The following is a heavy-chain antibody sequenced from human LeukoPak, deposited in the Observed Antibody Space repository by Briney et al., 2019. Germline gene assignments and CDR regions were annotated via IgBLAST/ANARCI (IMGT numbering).Heavy chain of an antibody. V-gene: IGHV1-69*13. CDR1: GGAFSSYG. D-gene: IGHD5-18*01. Sequence: ASLKVSCKASGGAFSSYGISWVRQAPGQGLEWMGGIIPIFGTANYAQKFQGRVTITADESTSTAYMEFSSLRSEDTAVYYCARDLRGSYKVYWGQGTLVTVSS. CDR3: ARDLRGSYKVY. CDR2: IIPIFGTA. J-gene: IGHJ4*02.